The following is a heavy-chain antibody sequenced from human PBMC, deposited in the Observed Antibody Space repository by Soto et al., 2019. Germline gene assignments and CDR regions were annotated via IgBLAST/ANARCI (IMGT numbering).Heavy chain of an antibody. CDR2: IFPSGFT. Sequence: QLQLLESGSGLVMPSQTLSLTCVVSGGSISGGGYSWTWLRQPPGEGLEWIGYIFPSGFTKNNPALNSRVTISADTSKNQFSLKLNSVTAADTAVYYCAMIPQGPIWGWFDPWGQGTLVTVSS. D-gene: IGHD7-27*01. CDR3: AMIPQGPIWGWFDP. V-gene: IGHV4-30-2*01. J-gene: IGHJ5*02. CDR1: GGSISGGGYS.